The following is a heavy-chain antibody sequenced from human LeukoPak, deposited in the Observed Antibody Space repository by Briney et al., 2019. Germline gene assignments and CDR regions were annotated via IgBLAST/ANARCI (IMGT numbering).Heavy chain of an antibody. D-gene: IGHD2-15*01. CDR1: GFTFSSYT. V-gene: IGHV3-21*01. J-gene: IGHJ6*02. Sequence: GGALRLSCAASGFTFSSYTMNWVRQAPGKGLEWVSSISSSSSYIYYADSVKGRLTISRDNAKNSLYLQMNSLRAEDTAVYYCARDPTPRYCSGGSCYTHYGMDVWGQGTTVTVSS. CDR3: ARDPTPRYCSGGSCYTHYGMDV. CDR2: ISSSSSYI.